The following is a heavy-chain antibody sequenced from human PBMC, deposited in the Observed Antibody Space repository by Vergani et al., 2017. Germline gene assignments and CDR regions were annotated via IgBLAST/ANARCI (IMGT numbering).Heavy chain of an antibody. Sequence: QVQLQESGPGLVKPSETLSLTCTVSGGSISSYYWSWIRQPPGKGLEWIGYIYYSGSTNYNPSLKSRVTISVDTSKNQFSLKLSSVTAADTAVYYCARAKGYCSSTSCHSLDYWGQGTRVTVSS. CDR3: ARAKGYCSSTSCHSLDY. D-gene: IGHD2-2*01. CDR1: GGSISSYY. V-gene: IGHV4-59*01. J-gene: IGHJ4*02. CDR2: IYYSGST.